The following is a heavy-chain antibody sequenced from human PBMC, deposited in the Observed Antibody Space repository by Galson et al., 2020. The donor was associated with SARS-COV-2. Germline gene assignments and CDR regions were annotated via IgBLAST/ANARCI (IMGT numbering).Heavy chain of an antibody. CDR2: TYYRSKWSN. Sequence: SQTLSLTCAISGDSVSSHSAAWTWIRHSPSRGLGWLGRTYYRSKWSNDYAVSVKSRITINPHTSKNHVSLQLNSVTPEDTAVYYCAREGSLSTWGYWGQGTLVTVSS. J-gene: IGHJ4*02. V-gene: IGHV6-1*01. D-gene: IGHD1-26*01. CDR3: AREGSLSTWGY. CDR1: GDSVSSHSAA.